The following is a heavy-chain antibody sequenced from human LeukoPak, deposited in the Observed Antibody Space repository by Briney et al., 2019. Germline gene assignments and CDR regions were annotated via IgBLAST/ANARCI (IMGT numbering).Heavy chain of an antibody. CDR1: DDSISRRGYY. CDR2: IYYNGRSGNI. Sequence: SETLSLTCSVSDDSISRRGYYWSWIRQRPGMGLEWMGYIYYNGRSGNIYYNLALKSRVTMSIDTGEKHFSLRLTSVTAADTAVYYCANSLPTVSTRNYFDYWGQGTLVIVSS. D-gene: IGHD5/OR15-5a*01. CDR3: ANSLPTVSTRNYFDY. V-gene: IGHV4-31*03. J-gene: IGHJ4*02.